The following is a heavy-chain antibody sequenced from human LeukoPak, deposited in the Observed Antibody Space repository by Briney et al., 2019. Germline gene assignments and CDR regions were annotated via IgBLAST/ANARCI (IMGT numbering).Heavy chain of an antibody. CDR2: IYPGDSDT. V-gene: IGHV5-51*01. Sequence: GESLKISCEASGYSFTSYWIAWVRQMPGKGLEWMGVIYPGDSDTRYSPSFQGQVTISADKSISTAYLQWSSLKASDTAMYYCARSGYYYYYGMDVWGQGTTVTVSS. CDR3: ARSGYYYYYGMDV. CDR1: GYSFTSYW. J-gene: IGHJ6*02.